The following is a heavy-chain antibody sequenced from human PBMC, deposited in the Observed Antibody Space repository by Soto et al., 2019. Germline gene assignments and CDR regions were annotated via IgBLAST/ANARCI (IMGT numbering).Heavy chain of an antibody. Sequence: ASVKVSCTASGYTFTTYAMHWVRQAPGQRLEWMGWINSGNGNTKYSQKFQGRVTITRDTSASTAYMELSSLRSEDTAVYYCARDYFLGGWYYYVAGSYYKWPDFDRWGQGTMVIVSS. D-gene: IGHD3-10*01. CDR3: ARDYFLGGWYYYVAGSYYKWPDFDR. V-gene: IGHV1-3*01. CDR1: GYTFTTYA. CDR2: INSGNGNT. J-gene: IGHJ3*02.